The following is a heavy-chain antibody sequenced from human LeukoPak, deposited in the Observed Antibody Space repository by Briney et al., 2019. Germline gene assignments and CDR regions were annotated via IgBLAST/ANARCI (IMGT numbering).Heavy chain of an antibody. D-gene: IGHD2-15*01. CDR3: ARGSGLDAFDI. CDR1: GYTFTSYY. J-gene: IGHJ3*02. V-gene: IGHV1-46*01. Sequence: ASVKVSCKASGYTFTSYYMHWVRQAPGQGLEWMGIINPSGGSTSYAQKFQGRVTVTRDMSTSTVYMELSSLRSEDTAVYYCARGSGLDAFDIWGQGTMVTVSS. CDR2: INPSGGST.